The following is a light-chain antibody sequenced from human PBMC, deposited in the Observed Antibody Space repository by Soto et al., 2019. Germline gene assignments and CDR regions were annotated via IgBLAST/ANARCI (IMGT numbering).Light chain of an antibody. V-gene: IGKV3-15*01. J-gene: IGKJ4*01. CDR3: QQYNNWPRAT. Sequence: ILMTQSPATLSVSLGERATLSCRASQSINSNLAWYQQKPGQAPRLLMFRASIRAAGFPARFSGSGSGTEFNITISSLQSDDSAVYYCQQYNNWPRATFGGGTKVDIK. CDR2: RAS. CDR1: QSINSN.